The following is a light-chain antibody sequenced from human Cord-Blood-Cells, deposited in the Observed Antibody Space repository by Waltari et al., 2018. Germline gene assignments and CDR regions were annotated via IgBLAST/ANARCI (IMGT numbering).Light chain of an antibody. J-gene: IGLJ2*01. CDR1: SSDVGGYNY. CDR3: ISYTSSSTLV. Sequence: QSALTQPASVSGSPGQSITISCTGTSSDVGGYNYVSWYQQNPGKAPRLMIYDVSNRPSVVSNRFSGSKAGNTASLTISGLQAEDEADYYCISYTSSSTLVFGGGTKLTVL. CDR2: DVS. V-gene: IGLV2-14*01.